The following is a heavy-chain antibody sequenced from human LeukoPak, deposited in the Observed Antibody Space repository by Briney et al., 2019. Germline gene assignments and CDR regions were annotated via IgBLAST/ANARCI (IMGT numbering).Heavy chain of an antibody. CDR2: INANNGGT. V-gene: IGHV1-2*02. CDR3: ARVRGGYNYDFDY. J-gene: IGHJ4*02. D-gene: IGHD5-18*01. Sequence: ASVKVSCKASGYTFTYYYVHWVRQAPGQGLEWMGWINANNGGTNYAQTFQGRVTMTLDTSISTAYLKLSRLTSDDTAVYFCARVRGGYNYDFDYWGQGTLVTVSS. CDR1: GYTFTYYY.